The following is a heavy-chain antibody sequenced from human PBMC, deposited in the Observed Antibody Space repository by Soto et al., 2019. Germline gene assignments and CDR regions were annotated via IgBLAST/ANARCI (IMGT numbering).Heavy chain of an antibody. CDR1: GCSFTSYW. CDR3: ARHITSGWYFDYYYYYGMDV. J-gene: IGHJ6*02. CDR2: IYPGDSDT. D-gene: IGHD6-19*01. Sequence: PGESLKISCKGSGCSFTSYWIGWVRQMPGKGLEWMGIIYPGDSDTRYSPSFQGQVTISADKSISTAYLQWSSLKASDTAMYYCARHITSGWYFDYYYYYGMDVWGQGTTVTVSS. V-gene: IGHV5-51*01.